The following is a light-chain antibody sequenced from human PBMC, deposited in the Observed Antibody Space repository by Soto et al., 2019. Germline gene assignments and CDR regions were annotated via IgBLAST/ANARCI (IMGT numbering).Light chain of an antibody. CDR1: QPVRNNY. CDR2: DAS. Sequence: ESGSTLSPGTLSLSNGERATLSCRASQPVRNNYLAWYQQKPGQAPRLLIYDASSRATGIPDRFSGGGSGTDFTLTISRLEPEDFAVYYCQQFSSYPLTFGGGTKVDIK. CDR3: QQFSSYPLT. V-gene: IGKV3-20*01. J-gene: IGKJ4*01.